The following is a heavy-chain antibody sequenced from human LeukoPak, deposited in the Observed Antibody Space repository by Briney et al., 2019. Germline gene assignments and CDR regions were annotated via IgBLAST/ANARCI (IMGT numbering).Heavy chain of an antibody. V-gene: IGHV3-7*01. CDR2: INQDGSEK. Sequence: PGGSLRLSCADPGFTFSSYWISWVRQAPGKGLEWVANINQDGSEKYYVDSVRGRFTISRDNAKNSLYLQMNSLRAEDTAVYYCAISSPVATVGYWGQGTLVTVSS. D-gene: IGHD4-23*01. CDR3: AISSPVATVGY. J-gene: IGHJ4*02. CDR1: GFTFSSYW.